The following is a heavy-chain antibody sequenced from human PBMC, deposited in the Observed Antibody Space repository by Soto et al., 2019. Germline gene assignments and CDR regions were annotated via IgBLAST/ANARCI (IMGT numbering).Heavy chain of an antibody. J-gene: IGHJ3*02. Sequence: PSETLSLTCTVSGGSISSSSYYWGWIRQPPGKGLEWIGSIYYSGSTYYNPSLKSRVTISVDTSKNQFSLKLSSVTAADTAVYYCARQSVPGGQPSSFDIWGQGTMVTVSS. CDR3: ARQSVPGGQPSSFDI. D-gene: IGHD6-13*01. V-gene: IGHV4-39*01. CDR2: IYYSGST. CDR1: GGSISSSSYY.